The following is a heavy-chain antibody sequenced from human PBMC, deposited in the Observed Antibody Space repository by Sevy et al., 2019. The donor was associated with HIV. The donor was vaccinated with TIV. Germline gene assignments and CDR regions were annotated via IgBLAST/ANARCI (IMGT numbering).Heavy chain of an antibody. CDR1: GFIVSSNY. CDR2: IYSGGST. V-gene: IGHV3-53*01. CDR3: ARGGDYYYYGMDV. Sequence: GGSLRLSCAASGFIVSSNYMSWVRQAPGKGLEWVSVIYSGGSTYYADSVKGRFTISRDNSKNTLYLQMNSLRAEDTAVYYCARGGDYYYYGMDVWGQGTTVTVSS. J-gene: IGHJ6*02.